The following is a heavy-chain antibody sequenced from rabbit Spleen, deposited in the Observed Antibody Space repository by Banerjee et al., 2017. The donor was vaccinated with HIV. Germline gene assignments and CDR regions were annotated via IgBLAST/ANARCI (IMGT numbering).Heavy chain of an antibody. CDR1: GFDFSSYY. D-gene: IGHD4-1*01. Sequence: QEQLVESGGGLVQPGGSLKLSCKASGFDFSSYYMSWVRQAPGKGLEWIGCINTATGKAVYANWAKGRFTISSTSSTTVTLQMTSLTAADTATYFCARDLAGVIGWNFKLWGPGTLVTVS. V-gene: IGHV1S45*01. CDR3: ARDLAGVIGWNFKL. CDR2: INTATGKA. J-gene: IGHJ4*01.